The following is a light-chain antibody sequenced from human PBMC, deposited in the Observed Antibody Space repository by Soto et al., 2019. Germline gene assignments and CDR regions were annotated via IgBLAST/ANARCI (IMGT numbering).Light chain of an antibody. CDR3: QQRSNWPIT. J-gene: IGKJ5*01. Sequence: EIVLTQSPATLSLSPGERATLSCRASQSVSSYLAWYQQKPGQAPRLLIYDASNRATGIPARFSGSGSGTYFTRTTSRLEPEDFAVYYCQQRSNWPITFGQGTRLEIK. CDR1: QSVSSY. V-gene: IGKV3-11*01. CDR2: DAS.